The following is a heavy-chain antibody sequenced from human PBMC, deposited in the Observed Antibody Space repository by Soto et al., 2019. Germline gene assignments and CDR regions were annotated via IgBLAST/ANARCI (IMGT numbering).Heavy chain of an antibody. CDR2: IYYSGST. CDR3: AHYSSGRAFDI. Sequence: QVQLQESGPGLVKPSQTLSLTCTVSGGSISSGDYYWSWIRQPPGKGLEWIGYIYYSGSTYYNPSLKSRVTLSVDTSKIQFSLKMSSVTAADTAVYYWAHYSSGRAFDICGQWTMVTVSS. CDR1: GGSISSGDYY. D-gene: IGHD3-22*01. V-gene: IGHV4-30-4*01. J-gene: IGHJ3*02.